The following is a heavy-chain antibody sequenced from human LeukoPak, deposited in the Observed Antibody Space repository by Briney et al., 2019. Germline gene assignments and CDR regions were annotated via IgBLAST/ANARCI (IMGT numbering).Heavy chain of an antibody. CDR3: AELANCGDDCYDRPHWFDP. Sequence: PSETLSLTCTVSGGSMTGYYWAWIRQPPGKRLEWIGYFHSSGGTKYNPSLKSRVTVSIDMSKNQFSLNLRSVTAADTAAYYCAELANCGDDCYDRPHWFDPWGQGRLVTVSS. J-gene: IGHJ5*02. D-gene: IGHD2-21*02. CDR2: FHSSGGT. V-gene: IGHV4-59*08. CDR1: GGSMTGYY.